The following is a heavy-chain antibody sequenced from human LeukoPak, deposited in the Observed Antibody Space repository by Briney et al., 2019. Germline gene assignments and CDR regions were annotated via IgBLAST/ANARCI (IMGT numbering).Heavy chain of an antibody. CDR1: GFIFNTYA. CDR3: VKGQEVVYAPTFDY. CDR2: LGISGIST. Sequence: GGSLRLSCAASGFIFNTYAMHWVRQAPGKGLQYVASLGISGISTYYAESVQGRFTISRDNSKNTLYLQMGSVRAEDTAVYYCVKGQEVVYAPTFDYWGQGTLVTVSS. D-gene: IGHD2-8*02. J-gene: IGHJ4*02. V-gene: IGHV3-64D*06.